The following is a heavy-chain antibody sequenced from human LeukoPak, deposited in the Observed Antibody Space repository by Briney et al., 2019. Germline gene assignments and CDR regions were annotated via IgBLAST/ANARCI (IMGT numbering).Heavy chain of an antibody. CDR3: ARDRSWFGSSSRDGFDL. V-gene: IGHV4-34*01. CDR2: INLRGST. J-gene: IGHJ3*01. Sequence: SETLSLTCAVYGGSFNDYYWNWIRQPPGKGLEWIGEINLRGSTTYNPSLKSRVTISLDESKNQFSLKLSSVTAADTAVYYCARDRSWFGSSSRDGFDLWGQGTMVTVSS. D-gene: IGHD6-6*01. CDR1: GGSFNDYY.